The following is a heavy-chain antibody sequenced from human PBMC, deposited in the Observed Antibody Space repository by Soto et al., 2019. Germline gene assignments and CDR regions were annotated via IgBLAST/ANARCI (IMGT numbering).Heavy chain of an antibody. J-gene: IGHJ4*02. D-gene: IGHD3-9*01. CDR3: AREGKLRYFDWPLNY. CDR2: INPSGGST. Sequence: ASVKVSCKASGYTFTSYYMHWVRQAPGQGLEWMGIINPSGGSTSYAQKFQGRVTMTRDTSTSTVYMELSSLRSEDTAVYYCAREGKLRYFDWPLNYWGKGTLVTVSS. V-gene: IGHV1-46*01. CDR1: GYTFTSYY.